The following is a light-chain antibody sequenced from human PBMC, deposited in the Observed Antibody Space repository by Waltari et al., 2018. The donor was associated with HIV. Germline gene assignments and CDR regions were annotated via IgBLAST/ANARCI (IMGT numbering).Light chain of an antibody. CDR2: KDN. V-gene: IGLV3-25*03. CDR1: ALSTEY. CDR3: QSVDSYDTTMI. Sequence: SYELTQSPSVSVSPGQTARITCSGNALSTEYVYWYQHKSGQAPVLGMYKDNERPSGIPERFSGSSSGTTVTLTISGVQAEDEADYYCQSVDSYDTTMIFGGGTKLFVL. J-gene: IGLJ2*01.